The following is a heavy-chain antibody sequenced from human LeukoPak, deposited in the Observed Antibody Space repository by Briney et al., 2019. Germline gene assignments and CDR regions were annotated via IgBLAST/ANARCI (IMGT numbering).Heavy chain of an antibody. CDR1: GYTFTNYG. V-gene: IGHV1-18*01. CDR2: ISAYNGNT. Sequence: ASVKVSCKASGYTFTNYGINWVRQAPGQGLEWMGWISAYNGNTKYAQKVQGRVTMTTDTSTSTAYMELRSLRSDDTAVYYCARDYEGSSSWYPANAFDIWGQGTMVTVSS. D-gene: IGHD6-13*01. J-gene: IGHJ3*02. CDR3: ARDYEGSSSWYPANAFDI.